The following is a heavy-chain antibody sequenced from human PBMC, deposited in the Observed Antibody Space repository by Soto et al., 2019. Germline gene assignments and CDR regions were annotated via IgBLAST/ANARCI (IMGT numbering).Heavy chain of an antibody. J-gene: IGHJ4*02. D-gene: IGHD1-26*01. Sequence: VKVSCKASGYTFTSYDINWVRQATGQGLEWMGWMNPNSGNTGYAQKFQGRVTMTRNTSISTAYIELSSLRSEDTGVYYCARHRRSGTYYDGNDYWGQGALVTVSS. CDR2: MNPNSGNT. CDR1: GYTFTSYD. V-gene: IGHV1-8*01. CDR3: ARHRRSGTYYDGNDY.